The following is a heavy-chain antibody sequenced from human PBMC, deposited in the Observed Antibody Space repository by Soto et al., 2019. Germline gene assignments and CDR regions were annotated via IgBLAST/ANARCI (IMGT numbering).Heavy chain of an antibody. CDR1: GYTFTSYD. J-gene: IGHJ4*02. CDR2: MNPNSGNT. V-gene: IGHV1-8*01. Sequence: ASVKVSCKASGYTFTSYDINWVRQATGQGLEWMGWMNPNSGNTGYAQKLQGRVTMTTDTSTSTAYMELRSLRSDDTAVYYCARDRGSYALDYWGQGSLVTVSS. CDR3: ARDRGSYALDY. D-gene: IGHD1-26*01.